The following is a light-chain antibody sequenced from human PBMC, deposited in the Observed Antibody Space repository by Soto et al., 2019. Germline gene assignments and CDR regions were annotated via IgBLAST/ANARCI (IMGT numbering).Light chain of an antibody. CDR3: QQFYDLPIT. V-gene: IGKV1-33*01. Sequence: DIHMTQSPSALSASVGDRVTITCEARQDISDVLNWYQQHPGKAPKVLIYDASKLQTGVPSRFSGRGSGKDFTFTISSLQPDDSGTYYCQQFYDLPITFGQGTRLEI. J-gene: IGKJ5*01. CDR2: DAS. CDR1: QDISDV.